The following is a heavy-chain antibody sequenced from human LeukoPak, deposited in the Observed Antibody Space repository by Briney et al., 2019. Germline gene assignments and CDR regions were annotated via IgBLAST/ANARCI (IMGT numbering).Heavy chain of an antibody. CDR2: IHYSGRI. D-gene: IGHD5-24*01. J-gene: IGHJ4*02. CDR3: SRGTDAYKCGNS. CDR1: GGSFSGYY. V-gene: IGHV4-34*01. Sequence: PSETLSLTCAVYGGSFSGYYWTWIRQPPGKGLEWIGEIHYSGRINYNPSLKSRVTISADTSNNHFSLKMNSVTAADTAVYYCSRGTDAYKCGNSWGQGTPVTVSS.